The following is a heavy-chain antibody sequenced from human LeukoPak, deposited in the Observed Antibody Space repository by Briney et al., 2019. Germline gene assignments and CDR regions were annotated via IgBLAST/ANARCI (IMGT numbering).Heavy chain of an antibody. D-gene: IGHD3-16*01. CDR1: GFTFSSYA. CDR3: ASYVGRPRDAFDI. Sequence: GGSLRLSCAASGFTFSSYAMSWVRQAPGKGLEWVSAISGSGGSTYYADSVKGRFTISRDNAKNSLYLQMNSLRAEDTAVYYCASYVGRPRDAFDIWGQGTMVTVSS. V-gene: IGHV3-23*01. J-gene: IGHJ3*02. CDR2: ISGSGGST.